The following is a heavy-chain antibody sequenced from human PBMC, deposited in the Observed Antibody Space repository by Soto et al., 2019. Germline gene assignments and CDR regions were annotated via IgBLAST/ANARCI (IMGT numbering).Heavy chain of an antibody. V-gene: IGHV4-34*01. CDR1: GGSFSGYY. D-gene: IGHD6-6*01. CDR2: INHSGST. CDR3: ARRARGSSSFYYHYYMDV. Sequence: SETLSLTCAVYGGSFSGYYWSWIRQPPGKGLEWIGEINHSGSTNYNPSLKSRVTISVDTSKNQFSLKLSSVTAADTAVYYCARRARGSSSFYYHYYMDVWGKGTTVTVSS. J-gene: IGHJ6*03.